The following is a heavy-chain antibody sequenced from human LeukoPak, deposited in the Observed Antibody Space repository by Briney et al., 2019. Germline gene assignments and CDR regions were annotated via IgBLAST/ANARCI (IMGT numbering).Heavy chain of an antibody. CDR2: LYYTGSA. Sequence: SETLSLTCTVSGGSISSSDHFWGWIRQSPGKGLEWIGSLYYTGSAYYNPSLKSRVTIFVYTSKNQFSLRVTSVTAADTYVYYCARGFSALVGSGNWFDSWGQGTLVTVSS. V-gene: IGHV4-39*01. D-gene: IGHD2-15*01. J-gene: IGHJ5*01. CDR1: GGSISSSDHF. CDR3: ARGFSALVGSGNWFDS.